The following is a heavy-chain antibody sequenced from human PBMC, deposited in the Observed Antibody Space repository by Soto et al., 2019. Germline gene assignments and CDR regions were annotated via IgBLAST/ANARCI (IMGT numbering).Heavy chain of an antibody. CDR1: GFTVSSKY. Sequence: GGSPRLSCAASGFTVSSKYISWVRQAPGKGLEWVSLIYSGGSTYYADSVKGRFTISRDNSKNTLYLQMNSLRAEDTAVYYCARSPVAGIFRPWGQGTLVTVSS. CDR3: ARSPVAGIFRP. J-gene: IGHJ5*02. V-gene: IGHV3-66*01. CDR2: IYSGGST. D-gene: IGHD6-19*01.